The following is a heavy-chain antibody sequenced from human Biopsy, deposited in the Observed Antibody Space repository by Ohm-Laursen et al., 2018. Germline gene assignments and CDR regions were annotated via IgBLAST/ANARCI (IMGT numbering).Heavy chain of an antibody. CDR3: ALQSVAQMKNFDY. CDR1: GFSFTGHY. V-gene: IGHV1-2*02. D-gene: IGHD6-19*01. Sequence: ASVKVSCKASGFSFTGHYIHWVRQAPGQGLEWMGWISPKSGDTNYAHKFQGNITMTRDTSMSTAYMEMSRLRCDDTAVYYCALQSVAQMKNFDYWGQGTLVPVSS. J-gene: IGHJ4*02. CDR2: ISPKSGDT.